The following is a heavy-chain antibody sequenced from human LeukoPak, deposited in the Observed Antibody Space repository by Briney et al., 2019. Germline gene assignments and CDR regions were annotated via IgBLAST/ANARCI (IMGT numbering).Heavy chain of an antibody. D-gene: IGHD6-6*01. V-gene: IGHV4-59*12. CDR3: ARDSSFRAFDI. Sequence: SETLSLTCTVSGGSISSYYWSWIRQPPGKGLEWIGYIYYSGSTYYNPSLKSRVTISVDTSKNQFSLKLSSVTAADTAVYYCARDSSFRAFDIWGQGTMVTVSS. CDR1: GGSISSYY. CDR2: IYYSGST. J-gene: IGHJ3*02.